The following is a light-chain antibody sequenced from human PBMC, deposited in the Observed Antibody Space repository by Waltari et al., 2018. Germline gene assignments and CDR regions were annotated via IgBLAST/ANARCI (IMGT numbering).Light chain of an antibody. Sequence: QSVLTQPPSVSGAPGQRVTISCTGSGSNIGAGYDVHWSQQLPRAAPKLLIYGSTSCPLGVPDRFFGSTSGTSASLAITGLQAEDEADYYCQSYDTSLRVVFGGGTKLTVL. CDR3: QSYDTSLRVV. J-gene: IGLJ2*01. CDR2: GST. V-gene: IGLV1-40*01. CDR1: GSNIGAGYD.